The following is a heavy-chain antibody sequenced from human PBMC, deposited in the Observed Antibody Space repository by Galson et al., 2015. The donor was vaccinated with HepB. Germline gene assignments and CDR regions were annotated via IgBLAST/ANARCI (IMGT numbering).Heavy chain of an antibody. V-gene: IGHV3-21*01. CDR1: GFTFSSYS. Sequence: SLRLSCAASGFTFSSYSMNWVRQAPGKGLEWVSSISSSSSYIYYADSVKGRFTISRDNAKNSLYLQMNSLRAEDTAVYYCAREWGGINYYDSSGYYHNDAFDIWGQGTMVTVSS. CDR3: AREWGGINYYDSSGYYHNDAFDI. CDR2: ISSSSSYI. D-gene: IGHD3-22*01. J-gene: IGHJ3*02.